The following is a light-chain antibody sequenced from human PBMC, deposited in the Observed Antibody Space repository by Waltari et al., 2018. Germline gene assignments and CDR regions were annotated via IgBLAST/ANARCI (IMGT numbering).Light chain of an antibody. CDR3: QQYYDIPLT. Sequence: EIVMTQSPESLAVSLGERASINSKASQSALYSSNKTRYLAWYQEKPGQPPKLLIYWASTRQSGVPDRFSGSGSGTDFTLTISSLQAEDMAIYYCQQYYDIPLTFGGGTKVEIK. V-gene: IGKV4-1*01. CDR1: QSALYSSNKTRY. CDR2: WAS. J-gene: IGKJ4*01.